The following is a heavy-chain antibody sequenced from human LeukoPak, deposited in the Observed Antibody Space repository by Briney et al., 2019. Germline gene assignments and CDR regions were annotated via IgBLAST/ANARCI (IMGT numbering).Heavy chain of an antibody. V-gene: IGHV3-30*02. Sequence: PWGSLRLSCAASGFTFKNYGMHWVRQAPGKGLEWVAFIRYDGSDKYYADFVKGRFTISRDNSENTLYLQMNSLRPEDTAVYYCAKSIAVAGLAGGRTFDYWGQGTLVTVSS. D-gene: IGHD6-19*01. J-gene: IGHJ4*02. CDR2: IRYDGSDK. CDR1: GFTFKNYG. CDR3: AKSIAVAGLAGGRTFDY.